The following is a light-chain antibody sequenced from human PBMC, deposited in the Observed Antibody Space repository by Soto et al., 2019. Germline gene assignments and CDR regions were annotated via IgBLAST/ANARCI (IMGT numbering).Light chain of an antibody. Sequence: QSVLTQPASVSGSPGQSITISCTGTSSDVGGYNYVSWYQQHPGKAPKLMIYEVSNRPSGVSNRFSGSKSGNTASLTISGLQAEDEADYYCISYTSSGPWVFGGGTKLTVL. J-gene: IGLJ3*02. CDR1: SSDVGGYNY. CDR3: ISYTSSGPWV. V-gene: IGLV2-14*01. CDR2: EVS.